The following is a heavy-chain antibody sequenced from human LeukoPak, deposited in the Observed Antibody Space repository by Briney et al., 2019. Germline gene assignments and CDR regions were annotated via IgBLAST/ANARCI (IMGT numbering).Heavy chain of an antibody. CDR1: GFSLSTNKMR. D-gene: IGHD2-2*01. Sequence: SGPALVKPTQTLTLTCTFSGFSLSTNKMRVSWVRQPPGKALEWLARIDWDDDKFYTPSLKTRLTISKDTSKNQVVLTMTNVDPVDTATYYCARTAGCSGTSYSLDSWGQGTLVTVSS. V-gene: IGHV2-70*04. J-gene: IGHJ4*02. CDR2: IDWDDDK. CDR3: ARTAGCSGTSYSLDS.